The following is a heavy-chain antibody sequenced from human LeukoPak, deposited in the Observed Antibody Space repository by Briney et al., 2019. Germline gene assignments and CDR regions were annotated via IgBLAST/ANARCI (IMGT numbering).Heavy chain of an antibody. V-gene: IGHV3-11*05. CDR1: EFAFSDFY. Sequence: PGGSLRLSCGASEFAFSDFYMTWIRQAPGQGLEWVSYISSSSSHTNYADSVKGRFTISRDNAKNSLYLQMNSLRAEDTAVYYCAKDVTTVAWYFDLWGRGTLVTVSS. D-gene: IGHD4-17*01. CDR3: AKDVTTVAWYFDL. CDR2: ISSSSSHT. J-gene: IGHJ2*01.